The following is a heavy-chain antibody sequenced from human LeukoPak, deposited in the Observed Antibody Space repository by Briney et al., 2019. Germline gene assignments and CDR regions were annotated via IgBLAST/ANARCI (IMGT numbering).Heavy chain of an antibody. D-gene: IGHD6-19*01. Sequence: SETLSLTCTVSGGSISSSSYYWGWIRQPPGKGLEWIGSIYYSGSTYYNPSLKSRVTISVDTSKNQFSLKLSSVTAADTAVYYCARLDRGYRSGWDPFDYWGQGTLVTVSS. CDR3: ARLDRGYRSGWDPFDY. CDR2: IYYSGST. J-gene: IGHJ4*02. V-gene: IGHV4-39*01. CDR1: GGSISSSSYY.